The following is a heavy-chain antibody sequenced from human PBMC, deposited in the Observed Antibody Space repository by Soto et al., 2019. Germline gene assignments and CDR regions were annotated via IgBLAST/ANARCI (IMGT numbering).Heavy chain of an antibody. CDR2: IIPIIVII. CDR3: AGDPDSHYNDSHASSYP. CDR1: GGTFSTYT. V-gene: IGHV1-69*08. D-gene: IGHD4-4*01. Sequence: QVQLVQSGAEVKKPGSSVKVSCKASGGTFSTYTITWVRQAPGQGLEWMGRIIPIIVIINYAQKFQCRVTISAHKFTGTAYMKLTGLRSADTAVYYCAGDPDSHYNDSHASSYPWGQGTLVTVSS. J-gene: IGHJ5*02.